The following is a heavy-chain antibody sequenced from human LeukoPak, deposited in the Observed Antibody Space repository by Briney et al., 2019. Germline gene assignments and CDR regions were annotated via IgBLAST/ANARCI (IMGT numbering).Heavy chain of an antibody. J-gene: IGHJ4*02. Sequence: SETLSLTCTVSGYSISSGYYWGWIRPPPGKGLEWIGSIYHSGSTYYNPSLKSRVTISVDTSKNQFSLKLSSVTAADTAVYYCARSPGYYLDYWGQGTLVTVSS. CDR3: ARSPGYYLDY. CDR1: GYSISSGYY. CDR2: IYHSGST. V-gene: IGHV4-38-2*02.